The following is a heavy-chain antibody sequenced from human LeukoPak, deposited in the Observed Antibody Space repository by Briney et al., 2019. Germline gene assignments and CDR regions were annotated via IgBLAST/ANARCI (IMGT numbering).Heavy chain of an antibody. D-gene: IGHD3-22*01. V-gene: IGHV1-18*01. CDR1: GYTFTSYG. J-gene: IGHJ4*02. Sequence: ASVKVSCKASGYTFTSYGISWVRQAPGQGLEWMGWISAYNGNTNYAQKLQGRVTMTTDTSTSTAYMELRSLRSDATAVYYCARLDLDSSGYGGFDYWGQGTLVTVSS. CDR2: ISAYNGNT. CDR3: ARLDLDSSGYGGFDY.